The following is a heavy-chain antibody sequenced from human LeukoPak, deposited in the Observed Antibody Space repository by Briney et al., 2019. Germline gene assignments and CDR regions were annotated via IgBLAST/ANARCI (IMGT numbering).Heavy chain of an antibody. Sequence: GGSLRLSCTASGFIFSSYWMTWVRQAPGKGLEWVANIRQDGSEKNFVDSVKGRFTISRDNAKNSLYLQMHTLTAGDTAVYYCARDPIDYWGQGTLVTVTS. CDR3: ARDPIDY. CDR2: IRQDGSEK. CDR1: GFIFSSYW. J-gene: IGHJ4*02. V-gene: IGHV3-7*01.